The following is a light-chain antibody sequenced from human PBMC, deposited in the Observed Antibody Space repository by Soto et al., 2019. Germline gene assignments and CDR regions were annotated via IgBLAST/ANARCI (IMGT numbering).Light chain of an antibody. CDR3: HQATTFPVT. V-gene: IGKV1D-12*01. Sequence: IQMTQSPSFVSASVGDRVTITCRASQDISSWLAWYQQKPGKAPKLLIYAASNLQSGVPSRCSGSESRTDFTLTITSLPPEDFATYYCHQATTFPVTFGRGTRLVIK. CDR2: AAS. J-gene: IGKJ5*01. CDR1: QDISSW.